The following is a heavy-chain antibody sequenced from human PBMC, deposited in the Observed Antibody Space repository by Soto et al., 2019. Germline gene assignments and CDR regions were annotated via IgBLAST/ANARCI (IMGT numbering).Heavy chain of an antibody. J-gene: IGHJ3*02. Sequence: VQLQESGPGLVKPSETLSLTCTVSGGSISSYYWSWIRQPPGKGLEWIGYIYNSGRTKYNPSLMSRVTISVDTSKNQFSLKLSSVTAADTAEYYCATYSRTWPDAFDIWGQGTMVTVSS. D-gene: IGHD3-22*01. V-gene: IGHV4-59*01. CDR1: GGSISSYY. CDR3: ATYSRTWPDAFDI. CDR2: IYNSGRT.